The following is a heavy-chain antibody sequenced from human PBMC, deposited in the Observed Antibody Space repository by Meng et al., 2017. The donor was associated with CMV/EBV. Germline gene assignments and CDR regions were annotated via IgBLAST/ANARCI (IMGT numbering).Heavy chain of an antibody. CDR3: ATGGILGY. D-gene: IGHD3-16*01. CDR2: VETEEGET. J-gene: IGHJ4*02. CDR1: GYTINDYY. Sequence: KNSCKVTGYTINDYYRQWVKQGDGKGVEWMGLVETEEGETIYEEKFQGRVTITADTSTDTAYMELSSLRSEDTAVYYCATGGILGYWGQGTLVTVSS. V-gene: IGHV1-69-2*01.